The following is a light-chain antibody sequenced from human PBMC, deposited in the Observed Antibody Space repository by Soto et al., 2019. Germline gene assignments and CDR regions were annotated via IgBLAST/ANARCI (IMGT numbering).Light chain of an antibody. CDR1: SSDVGDYNY. CDR2: GVS. J-gene: IGLJ2*01. CDR3: SSYTATNTLV. Sequence: QSALTQPASVYGSPEHSITISCTGTSSDVGDYNYVSWYQQHPGKAPKLIIYGVSNRPSGISNRFSGSKSGNTASLTVSGLQAEDEADYYCSSYTATNTLVFGGGTKVTVL. V-gene: IGLV2-14*01.